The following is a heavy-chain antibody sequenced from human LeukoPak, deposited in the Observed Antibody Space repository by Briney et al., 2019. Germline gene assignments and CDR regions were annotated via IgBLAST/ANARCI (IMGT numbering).Heavy chain of an antibody. J-gene: IGHJ5*02. CDR3: ARDPFVIISDFWSGYFDRNWFDP. Sequence: ASVKVSCEASGYTFTSYAMNWVRQAPGQGLEWMGWINTNTGNPTYAQGFTGRFVFSLDTSVSTAYLQISSLKAEDTAVYYCARDPFVIISDFWSGYFDRNWFDPWGQGTLVTVSS. V-gene: IGHV7-4-1*02. CDR2: INTNTGNP. CDR1: GYTFTSYA. D-gene: IGHD3-3*01.